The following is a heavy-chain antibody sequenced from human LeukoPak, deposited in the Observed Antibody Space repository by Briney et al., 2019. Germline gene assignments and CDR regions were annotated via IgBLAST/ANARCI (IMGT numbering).Heavy chain of an antibody. CDR2: ISGSGGRT. Sequence: GGSLRLSCAASGFTFSRYAMSWVRQAPGKGLEWVSGISGSGGRTYYADSVKGRFTISRDNSKNTLYLQMNSLRAEDTAVYYCARRSGIAVAGAFDYWGQGTLVTVSS. V-gene: IGHV3-23*01. J-gene: IGHJ4*02. CDR3: ARRSGIAVAGAFDY. D-gene: IGHD6-19*01. CDR1: GFTFSRYA.